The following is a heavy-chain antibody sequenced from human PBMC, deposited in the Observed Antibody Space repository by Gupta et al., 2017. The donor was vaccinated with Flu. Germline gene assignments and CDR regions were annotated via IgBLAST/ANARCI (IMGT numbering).Heavy chain of an antibody. CDR3: ANTAGWDGYYYMGN. Sequence: SNDGMHGVRQAPGKGLDWRAVISYDGTNKYQAEAWNGRFTTARDTSNIKVSLQMTTLRHAETALYYCANTAGWDGYYYMGNWGQGTLVTVSS. CDR2: ISYDGTNK. CDR1: SNDG. D-gene: IGHD3-22*01. V-gene: IGHV3-30*18. J-gene: IGHJ4*02.